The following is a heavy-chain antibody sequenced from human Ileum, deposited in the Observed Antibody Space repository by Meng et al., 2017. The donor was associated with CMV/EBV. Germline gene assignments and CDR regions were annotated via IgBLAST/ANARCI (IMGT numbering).Heavy chain of an antibody. V-gene: IGHV4-39*07. CDR1: DGYIDNNYYF. J-gene: IGHJ4*02. CDR3: TTRGLGVDSSRFDF. CDR2: IHNNEKT. D-gene: IGHD3-22*01. Sequence: QQQYHAPALVLGQPSGTLSLSGTSSDGYIDNNYYFWGWIRPAPGKGPEWIRSIHNNEKTYYNPHFKRRVTISVDKSNNQVSLNLNSVTAADTAVYYCTTRGLGVDSSRFDFWGQGTLVTVSS.